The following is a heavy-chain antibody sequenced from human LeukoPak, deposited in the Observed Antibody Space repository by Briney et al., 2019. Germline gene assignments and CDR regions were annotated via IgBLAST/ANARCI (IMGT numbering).Heavy chain of an antibody. CDR3: ARSIVVAPAAIPRFDP. J-gene: IGHJ5*02. Sequence: SVKVSCNASGGTFSSYAISWVRQAPGQGLEWMGGIIPIFGTANYAQKFQGRVTITADESTSTAYMELSSLRSEDTAVYYCARSIVVAPAAIPRFDPWGQGTLVTVSS. V-gene: IGHV1-69*13. CDR1: GGTFSSYA. CDR2: IIPIFGTA. D-gene: IGHD2-2*01.